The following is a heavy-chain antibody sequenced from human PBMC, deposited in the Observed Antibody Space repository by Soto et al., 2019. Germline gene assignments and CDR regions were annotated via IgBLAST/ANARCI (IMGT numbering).Heavy chain of an antibody. D-gene: IGHD6-19*01. CDR3: ARSIAVAGLDY. Sequence: GGSLRLSCAASGFTLSSYSMHWVRQAPGKGLEWVSVISYDGNKKLYGDSVKGRFSISRDTSKNTVYPQMNSLRPEDTAVYYCARSIAVAGLDYWGQGTLVTVSS. CDR2: ISYDGNKK. CDR1: GFTLSSYS. V-gene: IGHV3-30-3*01. J-gene: IGHJ4*02.